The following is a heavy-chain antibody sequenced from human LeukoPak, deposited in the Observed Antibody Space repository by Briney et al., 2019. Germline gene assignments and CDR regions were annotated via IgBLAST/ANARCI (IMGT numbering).Heavy chain of an antibody. Sequence: QPGGSLRLYCAASGFTFSRYAMNWVRQAPGKGLEWVSVISDSGGNTYYADSVKGRFTISRDNTKNTLYLQLNNLRTEDTAVYFCVKGQSASCYSVDDFWGQGTLVTVSS. D-gene: IGHD2-15*01. CDR2: ISDSGGNT. CDR3: VKGQSASCYSVDDF. V-gene: IGHV3-23*01. CDR1: GFTFSRYA. J-gene: IGHJ4*02.